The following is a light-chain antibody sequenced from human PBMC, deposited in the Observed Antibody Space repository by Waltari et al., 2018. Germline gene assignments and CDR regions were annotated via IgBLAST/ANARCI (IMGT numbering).Light chain of an antibody. CDR1: SSDVGGSNS. J-gene: IGLJ3*02. CDR3: SSYAGSNNWV. CDR2: EVS. Sequence: QSALTQPPSASGSPGQSVTLPCPGTSSDVGGSNSVSWYQQHPGKAPKLMINEVSKRPSGVPDRFSGSKSGNTASLTVSGLQAEDEADYYCSSYAGSNNWVFGGGTKLTVL. V-gene: IGLV2-8*01.